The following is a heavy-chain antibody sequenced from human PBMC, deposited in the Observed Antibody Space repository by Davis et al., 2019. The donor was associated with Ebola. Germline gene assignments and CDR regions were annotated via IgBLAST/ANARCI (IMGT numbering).Heavy chain of an antibody. CDR2: IYPGDSDT. D-gene: IGHD5-12*01. J-gene: IGHJ6*02. CDR3: ARGSGYDKAYYYYGMDV. Sequence: PGGSLRLSCKGSGYSFTSYWIGWVRQMPGKGLEWMGIIYPGDSDTRYSPSFQGQVTISADKSISTAYLQWSSLKASDTAMYYCARGSGYDKAYYYYGMDVWGQGTTVTVSS. V-gene: IGHV5-51*01. CDR1: GYSFTSYW.